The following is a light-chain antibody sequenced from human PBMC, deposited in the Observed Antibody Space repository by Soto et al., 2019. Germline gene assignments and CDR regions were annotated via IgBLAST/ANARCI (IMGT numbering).Light chain of an antibody. CDR1: QRVSRG. J-gene: IGKJ1*01. Sequence: DIQMTQSPSTLSASVGDRVTITCRASQRVSRGLAWYQQKPGKAPTLLIYDASSLESGVPSRFSGSGSETDFTLTIRSLQPEDFATYYCKQSYSTPQTFGQGTKVDIK. V-gene: IGKV1-39*01. CDR3: KQSYSTPQT. CDR2: DAS.